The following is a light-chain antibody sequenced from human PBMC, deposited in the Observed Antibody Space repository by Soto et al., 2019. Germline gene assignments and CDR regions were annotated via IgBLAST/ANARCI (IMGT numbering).Light chain of an antibody. J-gene: IGKJ4*01. CDR3: QQYKNWPPLT. Sequence: EIVMKQSPATLSVSPGETATLSCRASQSVSYNLAWYQQKPGQGPRLVIYGAFSRATGIPARFSGSGSGTEFTLTISSLQSEDFAVYYCQQYKNWPPLTFGGGTKVEIK. V-gene: IGKV3-15*01. CDR1: QSVSYN. CDR2: GAF.